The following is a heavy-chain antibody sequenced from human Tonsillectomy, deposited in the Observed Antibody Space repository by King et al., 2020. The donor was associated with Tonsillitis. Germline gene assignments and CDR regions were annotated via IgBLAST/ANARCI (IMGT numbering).Heavy chain of an antibody. D-gene: IGHD3-10*01. V-gene: IGHV4-59*01. J-gene: IGHJ5*02. Sequence: QLQESGPGLVKPSETLSLTCTVSGGSISSYYWSWIRQPPGKGLEWIGYIYYSGSTNYNPSLKSRVTISVDTSKNQSSLNLSSVTAADTAVYYCARDLGYYGSGSFNWFDPWGQGTLVTVSS. CDR2: IYYSGST. CDR3: ARDLGYYGSGSFNWFDP. CDR1: GGSISSYY.